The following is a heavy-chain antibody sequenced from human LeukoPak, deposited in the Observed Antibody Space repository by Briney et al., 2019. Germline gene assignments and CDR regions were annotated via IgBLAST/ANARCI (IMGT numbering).Heavy chain of an antibody. D-gene: IGHD1/OR15-1a*01. Sequence: ASVKVSCKASGYTFTSYYMHWVRQAPGQGLEWMGIINPSGGSTSYAQSFQGRVTMTRDMSTSTVYMELSSLRSEDTAVYYCARGGVTTSYYYYSMDVWGKGTTVTVSS. CDR2: INPSGGST. CDR3: ARGGVTTSYYYYSMDV. J-gene: IGHJ6*03. V-gene: IGHV1-46*01. CDR1: GYTFTSYY.